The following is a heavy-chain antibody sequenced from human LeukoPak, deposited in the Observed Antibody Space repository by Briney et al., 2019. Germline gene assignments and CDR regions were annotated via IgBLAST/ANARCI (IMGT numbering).Heavy chain of an antibody. J-gene: IGHJ5*02. CDR1: GGSISSYY. V-gene: IGHV4-59*12. D-gene: IGHD4-17*01. CDR3: ARDTAPSRWFDP. Sequence: SETLSLTCTVSGGSISSYYWSWIRQPPGKGLEWIGYIYYSGSTNYNPSLKSRVTISVDTSKNQFSLKLSSVTAADTAVYYCARDTAPSRWFDPWGQGTLVTVSS. CDR2: IYYSGST.